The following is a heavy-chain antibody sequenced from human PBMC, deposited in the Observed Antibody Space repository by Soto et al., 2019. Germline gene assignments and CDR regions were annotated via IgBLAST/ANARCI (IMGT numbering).Heavy chain of an antibody. CDR3: ARDKGYLDY. V-gene: IGHV3-7*01. D-gene: IGHD2-2*01. Sequence: EVQLVDSGGDLVQPGGSLRLSCAASRFTFNSYWMSWVRQAPGKGLEWVANINQDGSEKFYVDSVKGRFTISRDNAKNSLYLQMNSLRDEDTAVYYCARDKGYLDYWGQGTLVTVSS. CDR2: INQDGSEK. J-gene: IGHJ4*02. CDR1: RFTFNSYW.